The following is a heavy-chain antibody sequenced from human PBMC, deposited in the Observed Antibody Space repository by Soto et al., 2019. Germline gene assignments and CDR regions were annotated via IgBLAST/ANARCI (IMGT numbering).Heavy chain of an antibody. CDR3: ARDSSGYLNWFDP. CDR2: IKQDGSEK. CDR1: GFTFSSYW. J-gene: IGHJ5*02. D-gene: IGHD3-22*01. V-gene: IGHV3-7*04. Sequence: LILSCAASGFTFSSYWMSWVRQAPGKGLEWVANIKQDGSEKYYVDSVKGRFTISRDNAKNSLYLQMDSLRAEDTAVYYCARDSSGYLNWFDPWGQGTLVTVSS.